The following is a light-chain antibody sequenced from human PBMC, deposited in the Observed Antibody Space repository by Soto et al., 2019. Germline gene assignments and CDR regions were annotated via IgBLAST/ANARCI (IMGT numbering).Light chain of an antibody. Sequence: IQMTQSPSSLSASVGDRVTITCRASQDISDDVGWYQQTPGKAPKLLISGASRLQSGVPSRFSGSGSGAAFTLTLTSLRPEDSATYYCLQNHNYPRTFGQGTKVEI. CDR1: QDISDD. V-gene: IGKV1-6*01. J-gene: IGKJ1*01. CDR3: LQNHNYPRT. CDR2: GAS.